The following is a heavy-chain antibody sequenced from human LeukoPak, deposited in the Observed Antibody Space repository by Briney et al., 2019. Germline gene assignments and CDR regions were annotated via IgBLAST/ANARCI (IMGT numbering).Heavy chain of an antibody. D-gene: IGHD3-3*01. J-gene: IGHJ6*02. Sequence: GASVKVSCKASGFTFTSYDINWVRQASGQGLEWMGWMNPNNGNTGYAQKFQGRVTMTRDTSISTAYMELRGLRSEDTAVYYCASRSEEDYYYYYGMDVWGQGTTVTVSS. CDR2: MNPNNGNT. V-gene: IGHV1-8*01. CDR1: GFTFTSYD. CDR3: ASRSEEDYYYYYGMDV.